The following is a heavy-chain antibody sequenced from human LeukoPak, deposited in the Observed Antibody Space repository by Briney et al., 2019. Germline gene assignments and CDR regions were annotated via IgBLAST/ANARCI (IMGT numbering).Heavy chain of an antibody. V-gene: IGHV4-59*01. CDR1: GGSISSYY. CDR3: AREPLDILTGYSLGWFDP. J-gene: IGHJ5*02. Sequence: SETLSLTCTVSGGSISSYYWSWIRQPPGKGLEWIGYIYYSGSTNYNPSLKSRDTISVDTSKNQFSLKLSSVTAADTAVYYCAREPLDILTGYSLGWFDPWGQGTLVTVSS. D-gene: IGHD3-9*01. CDR2: IYYSGST.